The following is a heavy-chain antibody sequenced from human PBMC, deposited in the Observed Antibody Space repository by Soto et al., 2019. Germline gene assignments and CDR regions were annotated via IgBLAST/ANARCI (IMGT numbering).Heavy chain of an antibody. Sequence: QVQLVQSGAEVKKPGASVKVSCKASGYTFTSYGITWVRQAPGQGLEWMGWISAYNGNTNYAQKLQGRVTMTTYTSASTAYMELRSLRSDDTAAYYCARTDSRPQDFDYWGQGTLVTVSS. CDR1: GYTFTSYG. V-gene: IGHV1-18*01. J-gene: IGHJ4*02. CDR2: ISAYNGNT. CDR3: ARTDSRPQDFDY. D-gene: IGHD6-13*01.